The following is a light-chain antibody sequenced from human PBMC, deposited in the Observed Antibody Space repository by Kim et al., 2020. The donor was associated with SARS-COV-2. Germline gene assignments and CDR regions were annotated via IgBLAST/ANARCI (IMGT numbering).Light chain of an antibody. Sequence: ASVGDRVNITCRASQSIGNLLAWYQQKPGKAPKLLIYKASRLENGVPSRFSGSGSGTEFTLTISSLQPDDFATYYCQHYDSYSYTFGQGTKLEI. CDR3: QHYDSYSYT. V-gene: IGKV1-5*03. CDR2: KAS. J-gene: IGKJ2*01. CDR1: QSIGNL.